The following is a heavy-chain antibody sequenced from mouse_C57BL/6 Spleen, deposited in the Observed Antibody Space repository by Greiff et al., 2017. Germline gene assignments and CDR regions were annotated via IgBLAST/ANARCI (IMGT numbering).Heavy chain of an antibody. CDR3: ARRPYGYDEDYYAMDY. CDR1: GFTFSSYG. J-gene: IGHJ4*01. D-gene: IGHD2-2*01. V-gene: IGHV5-6*02. Sequence: EVKLMESGGDLVKPGGSLKLSCAASGFTFSSYGMSWVRQTPDKRLEWVATISSGGSYTYYPASVKGRFTISRDNAKNTLYLQMSSLKSEDTAMYYCARRPYGYDEDYYAMDYWGQGTSVTVSS. CDR2: ISSGGSYT.